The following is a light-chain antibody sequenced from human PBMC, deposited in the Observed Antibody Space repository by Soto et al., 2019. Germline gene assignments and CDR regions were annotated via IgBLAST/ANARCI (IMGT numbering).Light chain of an antibody. CDR2: DAS. CDR3: QQLNNFVT. CDR1: QTVSSY. V-gene: IGKV1-9*01. Sequence: DIQLTQSPSFLSASVGDRVTITCRASQTVSSYLVWYQQKPGKPPKVLITDASTLQSGVPSRFSGSGFGTEFTLTIRGLQPEDVATYYWQQLNNFVTFGPGTKVNI. J-gene: IGKJ3*01.